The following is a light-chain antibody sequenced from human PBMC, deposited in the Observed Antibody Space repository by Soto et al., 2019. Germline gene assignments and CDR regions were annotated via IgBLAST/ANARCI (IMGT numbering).Light chain of an antibody. CDR3: TSYASGSSHVV. V-gene: IGLV2-14*01. Sequence: QSVLTQPASVSGSTGQSITLSCTGTSSDIGGYDYVSWYQRHPGKAPKLIIYDVNNQPSGVSNRFSGSKSGNTASLTISGLQAEDEADYYCTSYASGSSHVVFGGGTKLTVL. CDR1: SSDIGGYDY. J-gene: IGLJ2*01. CDR2: DVN.